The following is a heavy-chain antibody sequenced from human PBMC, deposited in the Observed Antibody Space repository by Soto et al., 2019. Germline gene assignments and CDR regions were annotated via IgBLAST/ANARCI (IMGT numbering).Heavy chain of an antibody. CDR2: ISATGGST. J-gene: IGHJ4*02. CDR1: GFTFNNYA. CDR3: AKDRLAGNFDY. V-gene: IGHV3-23*01. Sequence: EVQVLDSGGGLVQPGGSLRLSCAASGFTFNNYAMNWVRQAPGKGLEWVATISATGGSTYYADSVKGRFTISRDNSKNTLYLQMNGVRVEDTAVYYCAKDRLAGNFDYWGQGTQVTVSS.